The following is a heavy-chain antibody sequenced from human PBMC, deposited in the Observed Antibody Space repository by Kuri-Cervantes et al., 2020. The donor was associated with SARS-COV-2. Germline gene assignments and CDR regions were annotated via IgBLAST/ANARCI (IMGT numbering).Heavy chain of an antibody. J-gene: IGHJ4*02. Sequence: GGSLRLSCAASGFTFSSYGMSWVRQAPGKGLEWVSVIYSGGSSTYYADSVKGRFTISRDNSKNTLYLQMNSLRAEDTAVYYCAKLATVAGNDYWGQGTLVTVSS. CDR3: AKLATVAGNDY. CDR2: IYSGGSST. V-gene: IGHV3-23*03. D-gene: IGHD6-19*01. CDR1: GFTFSSYG.